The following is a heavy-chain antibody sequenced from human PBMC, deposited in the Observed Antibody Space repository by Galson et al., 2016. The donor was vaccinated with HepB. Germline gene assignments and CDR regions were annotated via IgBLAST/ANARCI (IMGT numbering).Heavy chain of an antibody. Sequence: SLRLSCAASGFTFSSYAMSWVRQAPGKGLEWVSTISGSGYNTYYADSVKGRLPISRDNSKNTLYLQMNSLRAEDTAVYYCAKSQPGYSSGWYTLPIDAFDIWGQGTMVTVSS. CDR1: GFTFSSYA. D-gene: IGHD6-19*01. J-gene: IGHJ3*02. CDR2: ISGSGYNT. V-gene: IGHV3-23*01. CDR3: AKSQPGYSSGWYTLPIDAFDI.